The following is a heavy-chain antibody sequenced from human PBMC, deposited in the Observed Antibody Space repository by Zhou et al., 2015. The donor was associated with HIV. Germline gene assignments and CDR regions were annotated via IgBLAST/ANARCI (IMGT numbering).Heavy chain of an antibody. CDR3: ARDYYDSSGYLWSADL. D-gene: IGHD3-22*01. CDR2: INPNSGGT. V-gene: IGHV1-2*02. Sequence: QVQLVQSGAEVKKPGASVKVSCKASGYTFTGYYMHWVRQAPGQGLEWMGWINPNSGGTNYAQKFQGRVTMTRDTSISTAYMELSRLRSDDTAVYYCARDYYDSSGYLWSADLWGLAPWSLSPQ. J-gene: IGHJ2*01. CDR1: GYTFTGYY.